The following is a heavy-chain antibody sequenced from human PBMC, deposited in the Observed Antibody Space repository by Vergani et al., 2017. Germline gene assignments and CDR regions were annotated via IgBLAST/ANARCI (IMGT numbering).Heavy chain of an antibody. Sequence: EVQLLESGGGLVQPGGSLRLSCAASGFTFSSYAMNWVRQAPGKGLEWVSGISGSDGSTYYADSVKGRFTISRDNSKNTLYLQINSLRAEDTAVYYCATKSCGTPGCQIGYFREWGQGTLVTVSS. V-gene: IGHV3-23*01. CDR3: ATKSCGTPGCQIGYFRE. CDR1: GFTFSSYA. D-gene: IGHD1-1*01. CDR2: ISGSDGST. J-gene: IGHJ1*01.